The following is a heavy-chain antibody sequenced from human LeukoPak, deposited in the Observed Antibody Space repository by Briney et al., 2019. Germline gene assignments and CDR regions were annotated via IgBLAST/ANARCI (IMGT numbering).Heavy chain of an antibody. J-gene: IGHJ6*03. V-gene: IGHV4-39*02. D-gene: IGHD4-17*01. CDR1: GGSISNTN. Sequence: PSETLSLTCTVSGGSISNTNWGWIRQPPGKGLEWIGNMDSSGSSHYNPSLRSRAIISVDTSKSHFSLKLTSVTAADTALYYCARLIDYGCLYFYYYMDVWGKGTTVAVSS. CDR3: ARLIDYGCLYFYYYMDV. CDR2: MDSSGSS.